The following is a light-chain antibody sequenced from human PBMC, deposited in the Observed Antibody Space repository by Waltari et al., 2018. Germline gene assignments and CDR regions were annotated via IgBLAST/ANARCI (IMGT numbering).Light chain of an antibody. Sequence: DVVLTQSPLSLPVTVGQPASISCRSSHSLVCSDGSTCWTWFQQRPGQSPRRLIYKISKRDSGVPDRFSGSGSGTDFTLKISRVATEDVGVYYCMQYTHWPHTFGQGTKLEIK. J-gene: IGKJ2*01. CDR1: HSLVCSDGSTC. CDR2: KIS. CDR3: MQYTHWPHT. V-gene: IGKV2-30*01.